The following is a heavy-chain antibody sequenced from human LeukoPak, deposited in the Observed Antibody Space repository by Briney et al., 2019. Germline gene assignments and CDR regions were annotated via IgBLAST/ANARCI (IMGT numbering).Heavy chain of an antibody. CDR1: GGSMTFYY. CDR3: ARDGPSSNLFLDF. J-gene: IGHJ4*02. Sequence: SSETLSLTCTVSGGSMTFYYWSWIRQSAGKRLEYIGRMSTSGNINYNPSLKSRVTMSMDTSKNQFSLRLMSVTAADTAVYYCARDGPSSNLFLDFWGQGILVTVSS. V-gene: IGHV4-4*07. CDR2: MSTSGNI. D-gene: IGHD6-13*01.